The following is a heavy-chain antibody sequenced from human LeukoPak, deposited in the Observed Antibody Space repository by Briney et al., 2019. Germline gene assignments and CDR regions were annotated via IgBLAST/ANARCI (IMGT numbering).Heavy chain of an antibody. CDR2: ISGSGGST. CDR3: AKVGYSSGWSSGYYYYYGMDV. J-gene: IGHJ6*04. Sequence: GGSLRLSCAASGFTFSSYAMSWVRQAPGKGLEWVSAISGSGGSTYYADSVKGRFTISRDNSKNTLYLQMNSLRAEDTAVYYCAKVGYSSGWSSGYYYYYGMDVWGKGTTVTVSS. D-gene: IGHD6-19*01. V-gene: IGHV3-23*01. CDR1: GFTFSSYA.